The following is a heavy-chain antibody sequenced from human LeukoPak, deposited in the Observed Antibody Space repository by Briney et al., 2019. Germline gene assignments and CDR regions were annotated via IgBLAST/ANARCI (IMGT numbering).Heavy chain of an antibody. CDR2: INHSGST. CDR3: ARGLTTVTTSNAFDI. CDR1: GGSFSGYY. D-gene: IGHD4-17*01. Sequence: PSETLSLTCAVYGGSFSGYYWNWIRQPPGKGLEWIGEINHSGSTNYNPSLKSRVTTSVDTSKNQFSLKLSSVTAADTAVYYCARGLTTVTTSNAFDIWGQGTMVTDSS. V-gene: IGHV4-34*01. J-gene: IGHJ3*02.